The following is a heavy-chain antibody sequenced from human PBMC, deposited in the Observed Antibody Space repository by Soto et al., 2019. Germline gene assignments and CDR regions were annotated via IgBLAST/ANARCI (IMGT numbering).Heavy chain of an antibody. V-gene: IGHV4-59*01. CDR2: IYYSGST. CDR1: GGSISSYY. J-gene: IGHJ5*02. CDR3: ARLLIKWFDP. D-gene: IGHD2-8*01. Sequence: QVQLQESGPGLVKPSETLSLTCTVSGGSISSYYWSWIRQPPGKGLEWIGYIYYSGSTNYNPSLKSRVTISVDTSKNQFSLKLSSVTAADTAVYYCARLLIKWFDPWGQGTLLTVSS.